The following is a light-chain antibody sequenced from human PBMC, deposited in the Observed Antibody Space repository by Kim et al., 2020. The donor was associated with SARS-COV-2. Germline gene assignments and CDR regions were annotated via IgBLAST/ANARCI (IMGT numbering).Light chain of an antibody. V-gene: IGKV1-27*01. Sequence: ASVGDRVPITCRASQDITTYLAWYQQRPGKVPKLLIYGASTLQSGVPSRFSGSGSGTDFTLTISSLQPEDVATYFCQKTSSTPRTFGQGTKVDIK. CDR2: GAS. CDR3: QKTSSTPRT. J-gene: IGKJ1*01. CDR1: QDITTY.